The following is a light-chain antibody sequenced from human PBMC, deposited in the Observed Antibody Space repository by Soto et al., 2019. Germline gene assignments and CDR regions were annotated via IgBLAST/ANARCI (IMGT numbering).Light chain of an antibody. V-gene: IGLV2-14*01. Sequence: QSALTQPASVSGSPGQWITISCTGTSSDVGGYSYVSWYQHHPGDAPRLMIYEVTNRPSGVSNRFSGSRSGNTASLTIFGLQAEDEADYYCSSYTSYNTVVFGGGTKLTVL. CDR3: SSYTSYNTVV. CDR2: EVT. J-gene: IGLJ2*01. CDR1: SSDVGGYSY.